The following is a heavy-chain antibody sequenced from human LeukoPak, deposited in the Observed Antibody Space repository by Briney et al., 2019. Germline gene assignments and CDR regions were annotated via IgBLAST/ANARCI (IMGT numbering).Heavy chain of an antibody. CDR2: MNPNSGNT. CDR3: ARVGYYYDSSGYYRTHYFDY. V-gene: IGHV1-8*03. D-gene: IGHD3-22*01. CDR1: GGTFSSYD. J-gene: IGHJ4*02. Sequence: GASVKVSCKASGGTFSSYDINWVRQATGQGLEWMGWMNPNSGNTGYAQKFQGRVTITRNTSISTAYMELSSLRSEDTAVYYCARVGYYYDSSGYYRTHYFDYWGQGTLVTVSS.